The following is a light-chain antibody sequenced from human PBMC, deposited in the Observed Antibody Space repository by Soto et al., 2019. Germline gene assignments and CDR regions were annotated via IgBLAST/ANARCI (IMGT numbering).Light chain of an antibody. CDR1: SGHNSYA. CDR2: LNSDGSH. CDR3: QTWGTGIVV. Sequence: QAVLTQSPSASASLGASVKLTCTLSSGHNSYAIAWHQQQPGKGPRFLMKLNSDGSHTKGDGIPNRFSGSSSGAERYLTISSLQSEDEADYYCQTWGTGIVVFGGGTKLTV. V-gene: IGLV4-69*01. J-gene: IGLJ2*01.